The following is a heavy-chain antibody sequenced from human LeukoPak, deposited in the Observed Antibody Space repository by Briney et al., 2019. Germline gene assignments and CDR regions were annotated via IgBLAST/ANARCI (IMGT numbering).Heavy chain of an antibody. CDR2: INHSGST. J-gene: IGHJ4*02. D-gene: IGHD6-6*01. CDR3: ARVRIAARGGGRLDY. CDR1: GGSFSGYY. Sequence: SETLSLTCAVYGGSFSGYYWSWIRQPPGKGLEWIGEINHSGSTNYNPSLKSRVTISVDTSKNQFSLKLSSVTAADTAVYYCARVRIAARGGGRLDYWGQGTLVTVSS. V-gene: IGHV4-34*01.